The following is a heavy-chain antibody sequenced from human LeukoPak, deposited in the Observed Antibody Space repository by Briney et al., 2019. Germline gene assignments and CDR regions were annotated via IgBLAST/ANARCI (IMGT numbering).Heavy chain of an antibody. CDR2: IIPIFGTA. CDR1: GYTFTSYG. J-gene: IGHJ6*02. Sequence: ASVKVSCKASGYTFTSYGISWVRQAPGQGLEWMGGIIPIFGTANYAQKFQGRVTITADESTSTAYMELSSLRSEDTAVYYCARSLPLRYCSSTSCSQLDYYYYGMDVWGQGTTVTVSS. V-gene: IGHV1-69*13. CDR3: ARSLPLRYCSSTSCSQLDYYYYGMDV. D-gene: IGHD2-2*01.